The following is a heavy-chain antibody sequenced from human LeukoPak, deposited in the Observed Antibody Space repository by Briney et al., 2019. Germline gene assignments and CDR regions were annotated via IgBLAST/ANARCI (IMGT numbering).Heavy chain of an antibody. J-gene: IGHJ4*02. Sequence: GGSLRLSCAASGFTFSSYWMSWVRQAPGKGLEWVANIKRDGSEKYYVDSVKGRFTISRDNAKNSLYLQMNSLRAEDTAVYYCARKVSGNWPRPIDYWGQGTLVTVSS. V-gene: IGHV3-7*01. D-gene: IGHD1-1*01. CDR3: ARKVSGNWPRPIDY. CDR1: GFTFSSYW. CDR2: IKRDGSEK.